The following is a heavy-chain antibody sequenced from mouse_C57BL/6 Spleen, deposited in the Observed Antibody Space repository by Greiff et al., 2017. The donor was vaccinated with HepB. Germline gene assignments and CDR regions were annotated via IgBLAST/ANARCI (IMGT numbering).Heavy chain of an antibody. CDR2: IYPGDGDT. CDR1: GYAFSSYW. J-gene: IGHJ2*01. D-gene: IGHD2-3*01. Sequence: QVQLQQSGAELVKPGASVKISCKASGYAFSSYWMNWVKQRPGKGLEWIGQIYPGDGDTNYNGKFKGKATLTADKSSSTAYMQLSSLTSEDSAVYFCARSHDGYYPFDDWGQGTTLTVSS. CDR3: ARSHDGYYPFDD. V-gene: IGHV1-80*01.